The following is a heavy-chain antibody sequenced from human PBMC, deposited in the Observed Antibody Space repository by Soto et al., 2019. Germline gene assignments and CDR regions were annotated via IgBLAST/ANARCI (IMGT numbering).Heavy chain of an antibody. CDR2: ISGSGGNT. CDR3: ATDYGVWYGSTTAFYH. D-gene: IGHD6-19*01. V-gene: IGHV3-23*01. Sequence: GGSLRLSCAASGFTFSSSPMSWVRQAPGKGLEWVSTISGSGGNTNYADYVKGRFSISRDNSKNTVYLQMGNLRPEDMSFFYCATDYGVWYGSTTAFYHWGQESLVTASS. CDR1: GFTFSSSP. J-gene: IGHJ4*02.